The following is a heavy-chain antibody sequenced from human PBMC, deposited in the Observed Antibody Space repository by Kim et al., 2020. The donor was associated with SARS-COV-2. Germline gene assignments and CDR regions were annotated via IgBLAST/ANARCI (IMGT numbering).Heavy chain of an antibody. V-gene: IGHV3-30*04. CDR2: ISYDGSKK. CDR3: ARNSPRPRITMDRGGYY. Sequence: GGSLILSCAASGFTFSSYAMHWVRQAPGRGLERVAVISYDGSKKYYADSVQGRFTISRDNSKKTLYLQMNSLRASDTAVYYGARNSPRPRITMDRGGYY. CDR1: GFTFSSYA. D-gene: IGHD3-10*01. J-gene: IGHJ6*01.